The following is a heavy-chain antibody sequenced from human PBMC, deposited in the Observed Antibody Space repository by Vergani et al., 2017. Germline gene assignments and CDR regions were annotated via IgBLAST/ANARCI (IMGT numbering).Heavy chain of an antibody. V-gene: IGHV4-38-2*02. CDR3: ASMDYGSGSYDRDY. D-gene: IGHD3-10*01. CDR1: GYSISSGYS. CDR2: IYHSGST. Sequence: QVQLQESGPGLVKPSETLSLTCTVSGYSISSGYSWGWIRQPPGKGLEWIGSIYHSGSTYYNPSLKSRVTISVDTSKNQFSLKLSSVTAADTAVYYCASMDYGSGSYDRDYWGQGTLVTVSS. J-gene: IGHJ4*02.